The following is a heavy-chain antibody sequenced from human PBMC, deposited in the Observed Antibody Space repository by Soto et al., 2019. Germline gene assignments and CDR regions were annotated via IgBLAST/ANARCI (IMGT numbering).Heavy chain of an antibody. Sequence: SETLSVTCSVSGGSIGSGGYYWSWIRQHPGKGLEWIGYIYYSGSTYYNPSLKSRVTISVDTSKNQFSLKLSSVTAADTAVYYCARVGRRDIVVVPAAPSATAPKAFDIWGQGTMVTVSS. J-gene: IGHJ3*02. CDR3: ARVGRRDIVVVPAAPSATAPKAFDI. V-gene: IGHV4-31*03. CDR2: IYYSGST. D-gene: IGHD2-2*01. CDR1: GGSIGSGGYY.